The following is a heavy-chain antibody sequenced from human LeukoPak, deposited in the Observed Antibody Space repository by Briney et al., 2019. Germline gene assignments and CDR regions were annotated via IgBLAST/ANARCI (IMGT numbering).Heavy chain of an antibody. CDR1: GGSFSGYY. Sequence: TETLSLTCAVYGGSFSGYYWSWIRQPPGKGLEWIGEINHSGSTNYNPSLKSRVTISVDTSKNQFSLKLCSVTAADTAVYYCARGQGATAFDIWGQGTMVTVSS. CDR2: INHSGST. J-gene: IGHJ3*02. D-gene: IGHD3-16*01. V-gene: IGHV4-34*01. CDR3: ARGQGATAFDI.